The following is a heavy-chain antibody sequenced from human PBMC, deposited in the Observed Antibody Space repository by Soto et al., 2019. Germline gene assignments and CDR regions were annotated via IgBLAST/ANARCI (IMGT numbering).Heavy chain of an antibody. D-gene: IGHD2-2*01. CDR2: IYYSGST. CDR3: ARDVCSSISCHNWFDP. Sequence: QVQLQESGPGLVKPSETLSLSCTVSGGSIRSNYWSWIRQPPGKGLEWIGYIYYSGSTNHNPSLKSRVTISVDTSKNQFSLKLSSVTAADTAVYYCARDVCSSISCHNWFDPWGQGTLVTVSS. J-gene: IGHJ5*02. V-gene: IGHV4-59*01. CDR1: GGSIRSNY.